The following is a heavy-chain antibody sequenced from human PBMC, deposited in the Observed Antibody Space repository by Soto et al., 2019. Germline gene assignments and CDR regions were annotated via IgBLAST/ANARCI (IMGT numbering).Heavy chain of an antibody. D-gene: IGHD7-27*01. Sequence: TGGSLRLSCAASGFSFSISPMHWVRQAPGKGPEWVALISYDGTNKFYADSVKGRFTISRDNSKSTLYLQVDSLRPEDAAVYYCARDPKTSGGQHWAFNYFDSWGQGTLVTASS. CDR2: ISYDGTNK. CDR3: ARDPKTSGGQHWAFNYFDS. CDR1: GFSFSISP. J-gene: IGHJ4*02. V-gene: IGHV3-30-3*01.